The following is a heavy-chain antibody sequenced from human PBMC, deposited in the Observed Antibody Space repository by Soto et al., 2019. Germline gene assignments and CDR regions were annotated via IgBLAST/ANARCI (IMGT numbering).Heavy chain of an antibody. V-gene: IGHV4-59*01. CDR1: GGSISSYY. J-gene: IGHJ4*02. Sequence: SETLSLTCTVSGGSISSYYWSWIRQPPGKGLEWIGYIYYSGSTNYNPSLKSRVTISVDTSKNQFSLKLSSVTAADTAVYYCARSARLAAAGKFDYWGQGTLVTVSS. CDR3: ARSARLAAAGKFDY. D-gene: IGHD6-13*01. CDR2: IYYSGST.